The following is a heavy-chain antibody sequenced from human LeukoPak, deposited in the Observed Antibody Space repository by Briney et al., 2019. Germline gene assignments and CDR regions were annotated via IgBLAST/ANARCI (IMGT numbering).Heavy chain of an antibody. V-gene: IGHV4-61*01. CDR3: ARERPDSSGSYPMYFDY. CDR2: IYYSGST. D-gene: IGHD3-22*01. Sequence: SETLSLTCTVSGGSVSSGTYYWSWIRQPPGKGLEWIGYIYYSGSTNYNPSLKSRVTISVDTSKNQFSLKLSSVTAADTAVYYCARERPDSSGSYPMYFDYWGQGTLVTVSS. CDR1: GGSVSSGTYY. J-gene: IGHJ4*02.